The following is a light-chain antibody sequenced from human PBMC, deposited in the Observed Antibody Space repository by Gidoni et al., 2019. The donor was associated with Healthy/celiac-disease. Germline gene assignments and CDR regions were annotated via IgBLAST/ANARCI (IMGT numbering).Light chain of an antibody. CDR1: QSVSSSY. CDR2: GAS. J-gene: IGKJ4*01. Sequence: EIVLTQSPGTLSLSPGERATLSCRASQSVSSSYLAWYQQKPGQAPRLLISGASSRATGIPDRFSASESGTDFTLTITRLEPEDFAVYYCQQYGSSPLTFXGXTKVEIK. V-gene: IGKV3-20*01. CDR3: QQYGSSPLT.